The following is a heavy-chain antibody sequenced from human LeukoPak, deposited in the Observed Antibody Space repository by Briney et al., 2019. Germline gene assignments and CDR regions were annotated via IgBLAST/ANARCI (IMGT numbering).Heavy chain of an antibody. CDR2: ICQRGRFV. V-gene: IGHV3-11*01. Sequence: GGPLRLSCAASQFTFSDYYMSWIRQAPGKGLGWVSYICQRGRFVYYTDSVKGRFTISRETGNNTLHLQINSMRADDTAVYYCATCNYDIMTGYTFDNWGQGTLVTVSS. J-gene: IGHJ4*02. D-gene: IGHD3-9*01. CDR3: ATCNYDIMTGYTFDN. CDR1: QFTFSDYY.